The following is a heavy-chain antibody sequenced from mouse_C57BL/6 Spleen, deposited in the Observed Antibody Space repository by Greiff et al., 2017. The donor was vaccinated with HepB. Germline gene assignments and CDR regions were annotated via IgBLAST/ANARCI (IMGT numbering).Heavy chain of an antibody. J-gene: IGHJ2*01. Sequence: VQLQQSGPELVKPGASVKISCKASGYTFTDYYMNWVKQSHGKSLEWIGDINPNNGGTSYNQKFKGKATLTVDKSSSTAYMELRSLTSEDSAVYYCARGPYYYGSTHYFDYWGQGTTLTVSS. CDR1: GYTFTDYY. CDR3: ARGPYYYGSTHYFDY. D-gene: IGHD1-1*01. V-gene: IGHV1-26*01. CDR2: INPNNGGT.